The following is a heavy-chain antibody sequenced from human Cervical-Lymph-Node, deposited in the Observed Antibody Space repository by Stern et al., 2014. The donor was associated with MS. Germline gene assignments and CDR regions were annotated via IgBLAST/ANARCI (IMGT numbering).Heavy chain of an antibody. J-gene: IGHJ5*02. CDR2: IFPVFGTP. CDR1: GGTFSKFP. D-gene: IGHD6-13*01. Sequence: QVQLGQSGAEVTKPGSSVQVSCKASGGTFSKFPSSWVRQAPGQGLEWMGVIFPVFGTPTYAQEYRGRVTITADVSTSTVYMELSSLRSDDTAVYYCALSSETSDRWYSLGYDLWGQGTLVTVSS. CDR3: ALSSETSDRWYSLGYDL. V-gene: IGHV1-69*01.